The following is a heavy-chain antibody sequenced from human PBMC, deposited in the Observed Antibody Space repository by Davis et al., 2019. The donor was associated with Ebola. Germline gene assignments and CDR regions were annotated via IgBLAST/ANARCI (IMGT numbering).Heavy chain of an antibody. CDR3: VKSMDV. CDR2: IYSGGTTRYA. Sequence: GESLKISCAASGFTVRSTYMSWVRQAPGKGLEWVSVIYSGGTTRYADYADSVKGRFTISRDYSKNTLYLQMNSLRDEDTAVYSCVKSMDVWGQGTAVTVSS. CDR1: GFTVRSTY. J-gene: IGHJ6*02. V-gene: IGHV3-66*01.